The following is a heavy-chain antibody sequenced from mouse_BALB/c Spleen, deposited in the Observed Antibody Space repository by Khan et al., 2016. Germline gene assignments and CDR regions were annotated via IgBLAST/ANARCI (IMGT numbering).Heavy chain of an antibody. CDR3: TTGFAY. Sequence: EVKLEVSGGGLVQPGGSMKLSCVASGFTFSNYWMNWVRQSPEKGLEWVAEIRLKSNNYATHYAVSVQGRFTISRDASKSSVYLQRNNLRAEDTGIYDCTTGFAYWGQGTLVTVSA. CDR1: GFTFSNYW. V-gene: IGHV6-6*02. CDR2: IRLKSNNYAT. J-gene: IGHJ3*01.